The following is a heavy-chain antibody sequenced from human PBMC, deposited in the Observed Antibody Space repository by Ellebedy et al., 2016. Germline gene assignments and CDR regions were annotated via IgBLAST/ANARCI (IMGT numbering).Heavy chain of an antibody. J-gene: IGHJ4*02. CDR2: ISAYNGNT. V-gene: IGHV1-18*01. D-gene: IGHD3-22*01. Sequence: ASVKVSXKASGYTFTSYGISWVRQAPGQGLEWMGWISAYNGNTNYAQKLQGRVTMTTDTSTSTAYMELGSLRSDDTAVYYCARVSYGTIVVVITPDYWGQGTLVTVSS. CDR3: ARVSYGTIVVVITPDY. CDR1: GYTFTSYG.